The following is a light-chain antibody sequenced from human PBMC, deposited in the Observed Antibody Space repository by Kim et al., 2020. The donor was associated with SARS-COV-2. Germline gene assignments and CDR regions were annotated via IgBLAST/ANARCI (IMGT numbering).Light chain of an antibody. Sequence: SPGESAPPACRASRDVSSYLAWYQQRPGQAPRLLIYDASNRATGIPPRFSGSGSGTDFTLTISSLEPEDFAIYYCQQRSNWPLTFGGGTKVDIK. V-gene: IGKV3-11*01. J-gene: IGKJ4*01. CDR2: DAS. CDR1: RDVSSY. CDR3: QQRSNWPLT.